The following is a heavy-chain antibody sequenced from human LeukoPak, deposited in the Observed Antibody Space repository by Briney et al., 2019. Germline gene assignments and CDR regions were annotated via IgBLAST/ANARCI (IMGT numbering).Heavy chain of an antibody. V-gene: IGHV4-4*02. CDR2: IYHSGST. CDR3: ARERMGVMITCGGAGGDI. D-gene: IGHD3-16*01. Sequence: SETLSLTCAVSGGSISSSNWWSWVRQPPGKGLEWIGEIYHSGSTNYNPSLKRRVTISVDKSKNQFSLRLSSVSAADTAGYYCARERMGVMITCGGAGGDIWGQGTMVTVSS. CDR1: GGSISSSNW. J-gene: IGHJ3*02.